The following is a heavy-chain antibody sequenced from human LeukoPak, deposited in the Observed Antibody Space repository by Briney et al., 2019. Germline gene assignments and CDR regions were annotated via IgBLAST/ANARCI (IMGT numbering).Heavy chain of an antibody. V-gene: IGHV1-18*01. CDR1: GYTFTSYG. CDR3: ARDPPYYYGSGSSTYYYYYMDV. CDR2: ISAYNGNT. Sequence: GASVKVSCKASGYTFTSYGISWVRQAPGQGLEWMGWISAYNGNTNYAQKLQGRVTMTTDTSTSTAYMELRSLRSDDTAVYYCARDPPYYYGSGSSTYYYYYMDVWGKGTTVTVSS. J-gene: IGHJ6*03. D-gene: IGHD3-10*01.